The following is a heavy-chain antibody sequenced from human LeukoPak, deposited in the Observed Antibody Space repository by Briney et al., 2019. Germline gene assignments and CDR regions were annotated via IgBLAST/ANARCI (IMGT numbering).Heavy chain of an antibody. V-gene: IGHV3-53*01. CDR3: ARDRTGYGDYVDY. J-gene: IGHJ4*02. CDR1: EFTFSDYI. CDR2: IYSGGST. Sequence: GGSLRLSCEASEFTFSDYIMNWVRQAPGKGLEWVSVIYSGGSTYYADSVKGRFTISRDNSKNTLYLQMNSLRAEDTAVYYCARDRTGYGDYVDYWGQGTLVTVSS. D-gene: IGHD4-17*01.